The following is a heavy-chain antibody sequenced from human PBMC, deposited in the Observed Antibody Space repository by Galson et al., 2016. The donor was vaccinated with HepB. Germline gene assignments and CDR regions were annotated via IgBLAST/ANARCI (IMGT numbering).Heavy chain of an antibody. Sequence: SLRLSCAASGFRFSGYAMTWVRQAPGEGLEWVSGISGSGEHTYYADNVKGRFTISRDNSKTTLYVQMTSLRVEDTAVYYCAKGSIWVSAALYGMDVWGQGTMVTVSS. CDR2: ISGSGEHT. V-gene: IGHV3-23*01. J-gene: IGHJ6*02. D-gene: IGHD2-21*01. CDR3: AKGSIWVSAALYGMDV. CDR1: GFRFSGYA.